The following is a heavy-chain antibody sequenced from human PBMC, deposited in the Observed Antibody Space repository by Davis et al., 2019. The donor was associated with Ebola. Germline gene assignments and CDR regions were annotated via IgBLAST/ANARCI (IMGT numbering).Heavy chain of an antibody. V-gene: IGHV4-61*03. CDR1: GGSVSSGTYY. CDR3: ARVYSSSWDYFDY. CDR2: ISYTGNT. J-gene: IGHJ4*02. Sequence: SETLSLTCTVSGGSVSSGTYYWTWIRQPPGKGLEWIGYISYTGNTKYNPSLKSRVTILVDTSKNHFSLKLKSVTAADTAVYYCARVYSSSWDYFDYWGQGTSVTVAS. D-gene: IGHD6-13*01.